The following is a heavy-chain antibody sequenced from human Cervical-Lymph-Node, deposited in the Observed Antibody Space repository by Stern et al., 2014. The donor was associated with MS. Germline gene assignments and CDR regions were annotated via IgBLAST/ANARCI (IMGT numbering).Heavy chain of an antibody. CDR3: ARAHPKRLPFDY. CDR1: GYTFTSYD. Sequence: VQLEESGAEVKKPGASVKVSCKASGYTFTSYDINWVRQATGQGLEWMGWMNPNSGNTGYAQKFQGRVTMTRNTSISTAYMELSSLRSEDTAVYYCARAHPKRLPFDYWGQGTLVTVSS. CDR2: MNPNSGNT. V-gene: IGHV1-8*01. J-gene: IGHJ4*02. D-gene: IGHD1-26*01.